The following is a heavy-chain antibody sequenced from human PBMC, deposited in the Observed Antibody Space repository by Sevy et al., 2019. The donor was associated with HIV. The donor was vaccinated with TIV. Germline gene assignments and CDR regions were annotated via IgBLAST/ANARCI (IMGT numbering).Heavy chain of an antibody. CDR3: VKGYCTGGVCQRGVDYYYGMDV. D-gene: IGHD2-8*02. J-gene: IGHJ6*02. Sequence: GGSLRLSCSASGFTFSSYAMHWVRQAPGKGLEYVSAISSNGGSTYYADSVKGRFTISRDNSKNTLYLQMSSLRAEETAVYYCVKGYCTGGVCQRGVDYYYGMDVWGQGTTVTVSS. CDR2: ISSNGGST. CDR1: GFTFSSYA. V-gene: IGHV3-64D*06.